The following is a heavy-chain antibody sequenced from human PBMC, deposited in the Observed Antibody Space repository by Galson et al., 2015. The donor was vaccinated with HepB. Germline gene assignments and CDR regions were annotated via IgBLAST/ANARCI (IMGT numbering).Heavy chain of an antibody. CDR1: GFTFGDYA. V-gene: IGHV3-49*03. Sequence: SLRLSCAASGFTFGDYAMSWFRQAPGKGLEWVGFIRRKVYGATIEYAASVKGRFTFSRDDSTSIAYLQMNSLKSEDTAVYYCTRGPRWYFDLWGRGTLVTVSS. CDR3: TRGPRWYFDL. J-gene: IGHJ2*01. CDR2: IRRKVYGATI.